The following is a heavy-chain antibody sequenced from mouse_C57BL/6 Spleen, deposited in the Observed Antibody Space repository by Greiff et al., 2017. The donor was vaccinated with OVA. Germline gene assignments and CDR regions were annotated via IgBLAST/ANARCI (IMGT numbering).Heavy chain of an antibody. J-gene: IGHJ1*03. CDR1: GYTFTDYN. Sequence: VQMQQSGPELVKPGASVKIPCKASGYTFTDYNMDWVKQSHGKSLEWIGDINPNNGGTIYNQKFKGKATLTVDKSSSTAYMELRSLTSEDTAVYYCARFPRYYGSSPVYWYFDVWGTGTTVTVSS. CDR2: INPNNGGT. CDR3: ARFPRYYGSSPVYWYFDV. D-gene: IGHD1-1*01. V-gene: IGHV1-18*01.